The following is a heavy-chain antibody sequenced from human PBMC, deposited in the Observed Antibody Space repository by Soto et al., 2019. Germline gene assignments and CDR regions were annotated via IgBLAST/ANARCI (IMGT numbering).Heavy chain of an antibody. Sequence: GGSLRLSCAASGFTFSSYGMHWVRQAPGKGLEWVAVIWYDGSNKYYADSVKGRFTISRDNSKNTLYLQMNSLRAEDTAVYYCARGGYSYGLYYYYYGMDVWGQGTTVTVSS. D-gene: IGHD5-18*01. J-gene: IGHJ6*02. CDR1: GFTFSSYG. CDR3: ARGGYSYGLYYYYYGMDV. V-gene: IGHV3-33*01. CDR2: IWYDGSNK.